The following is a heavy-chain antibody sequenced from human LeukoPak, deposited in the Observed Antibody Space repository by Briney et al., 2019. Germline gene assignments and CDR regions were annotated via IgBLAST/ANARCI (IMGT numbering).Heavy chain of an antibody. V-gene: IGHV4-59*01. J-gene: IGHJ4*02. CDR3: ARARYSSGPADY. CDR2: IYYSGST. D-gene: IGHD6-19*01. CDR1: GGSISSYY. Sequence: SETLSLTCTVSGGSISSYYWSWIRQPPGKGLEWIGYIYYSGSTNYNPSLKSRVTISVDTSKNQFSLKLSSVTAADPAVYYCARARYSSGPADYWGQGTLVTVSS.